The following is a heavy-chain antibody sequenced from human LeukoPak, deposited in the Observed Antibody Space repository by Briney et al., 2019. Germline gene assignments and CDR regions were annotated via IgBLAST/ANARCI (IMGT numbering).Heavy chain of an antibody. CDR2: ISSSSSYT. Sequence: PGGSLRLSCAASGFTFSDYYMSWIRQAPGKGLEWVSYISSSSSYTNYADSVKGRFTISRDNAKNSLYPQMNSLRAEDTAVYYCARDQLGMVDYWGQGTLVTVSS. D-gene: IGHD3-10*01. CDR1: GFTFSDYY. J-gene: IGHJ4*02. CDR3: ARDQLGMVDY. V-gene: IGHV3-11*06.